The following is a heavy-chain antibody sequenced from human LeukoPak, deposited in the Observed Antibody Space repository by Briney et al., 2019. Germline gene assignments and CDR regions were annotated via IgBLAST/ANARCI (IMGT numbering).Heavy chain of an antibody. CDR2: INPGGGST. CDR1: GYTFSNYY. Sequence: GASVKVSCEASGYTFSNYYMHWVRQAPGQGLEWMGIINPGGGSTSYAQKFQGRVTMTRDMSTSTVYMELSSLRSEDTAVYYCARDSSSWYHYYYMDVWGKGTTVTVSS. D-gene: IGHD6-13*01. V-gene: IGHV1-46*01. CDR3: ARDSSSWYHYYYMDV. J-gene: IGHJ6*03.